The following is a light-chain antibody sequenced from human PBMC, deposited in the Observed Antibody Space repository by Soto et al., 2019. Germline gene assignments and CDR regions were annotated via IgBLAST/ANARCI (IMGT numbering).Light chain of an antibody. J-gene: IGKJ4*01. CDR2: PAS. CDR3: QQLYGYPLT. V-gene: IGKV1-9*01. Sequence: IQLTQSPSSLSAAVGDRVTITCRASQAISRALAWYQQKPGKAPNLLISPASNLRSGVPSRFSGSGSGTDFTLTINGLQPEDFATYWCQQLYGYPLTGGGGSKVEIK. CDR1: QAISRA.